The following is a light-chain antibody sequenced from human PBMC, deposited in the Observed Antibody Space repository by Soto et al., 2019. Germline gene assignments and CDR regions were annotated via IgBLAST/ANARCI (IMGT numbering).Light chain of an antibody. Sequence: QSVLTQPPSVSGAPGQRVTISCTGSSSNIGAGYDVHWYQQLPGTAPKLLIYINSIRPSGVPGRFSGSKSGTSASLAITGLQAEDEADYFCQSYDSSLSGYGFGTGTKVTVL. CDR2: INS. CDR1: SSNIGAGYD. J-gene: IGLJ1*01. V-gene: IGLV1-40*01. CDR3: QSYDSSLSGYG.